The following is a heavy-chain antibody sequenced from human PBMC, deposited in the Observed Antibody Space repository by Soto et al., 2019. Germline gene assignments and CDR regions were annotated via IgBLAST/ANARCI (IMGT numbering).Heavy chain of an antibody. J-gene: IGHJ4*02. V-gene: IGHV3-23*01. Sequence: PGGSLRLSCAASGFTFSSCAMSWVRQAPGKGLEWVSAISGSGGSTFYADSVKGRFTISRDNSKNTLYLQMNSLRAEDTAVYYCAKPDYYYCSSTSCYGSFDYWGQGTLVTVSS. CDR1: GFTFSSCA. CDR3: AKPDYYYCSSTSCYGSFDY. CDR2: ISGSGGST. D-gene: IGHD2-2*01.